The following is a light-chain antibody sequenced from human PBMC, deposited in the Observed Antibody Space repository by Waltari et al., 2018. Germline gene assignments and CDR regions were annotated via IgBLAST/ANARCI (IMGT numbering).Light chain of an antibody. CDR2: GQN. V-gene: IGLV3-19*01. Sequence: SSELTQDPAVSVALGQTVRITCQGDSLRSYYATCYQQKAGQAPILVIYGQNNRPSGIPDRFSGSYSVRTASLTITGAQAEDEADYYCSSRDSGAHRHVFGTGTKVTVL. J-gene: IGLJ1*01. CDR1: SLRSYY. CDR3: SSRDSGAHRHV.